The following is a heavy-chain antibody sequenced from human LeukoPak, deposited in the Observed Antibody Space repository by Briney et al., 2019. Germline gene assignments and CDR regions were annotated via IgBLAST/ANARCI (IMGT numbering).Heavy chain of an antibody. J-gene: IGHJ4*02. CDR2: IYYSGST. V-gene: IGHV4-39*01. Sequence: SQTLSLTCTVSGGSISSGAYYWGWIRQPPGKGLEWIGSIYYSGSTYYNPSLKSRVTISVDTSKNQFSLKLSSVTAADTAVYYCASPYYDSSGYDGYWGQGTLVTVSS. D-gene: IGHD3-22*01. CDR1: GGSISSGAYY. CDR3: ASPYYDSSGYDGY.